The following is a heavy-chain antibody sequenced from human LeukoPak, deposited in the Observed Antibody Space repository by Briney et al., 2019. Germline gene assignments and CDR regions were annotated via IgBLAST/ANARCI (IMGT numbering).Heavy chain of an antibody. CDR2: INPNSGTT. CDR3: ASSGSYRGRFDY. J-gene: IGHJ4*02. V-gene: IGHV1-2*02. D-gene: IGHD1-26*01. Sequence: GASVKVSCTASGYTFSDYYIHWLRQAPGQGLEWMGYINPNSGTTEYEQNFQGRLTMTRDTSISTTYMDLISLTSDDTAVYYCASSGSYRGRFDYWGQGTLVTVSS. CDR1: GYTFSDYY.